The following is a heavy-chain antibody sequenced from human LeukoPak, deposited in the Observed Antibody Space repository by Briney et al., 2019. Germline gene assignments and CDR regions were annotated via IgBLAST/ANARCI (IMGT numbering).Heavy chain of an antibody. CDR2: IYYSGST. J-gene: IGHJ6*02. Sequence: SETLSLTCTVSGGSISSSSYYWGWIRQPPGKGLEWIGSIYYSGSTYYNPSLKSRVTISVHTSKNQFSLKLSSVTAADTAVYYCARHIGGIVGAHYYYYGMDVWGQGTTVTVSS. D-gene: IGHD1-26*01. CDR1: GGSISSSSYY. V-gene: IGHV4-39*01. CDR3: ARHIGGIVGAHYYYYGMDV.